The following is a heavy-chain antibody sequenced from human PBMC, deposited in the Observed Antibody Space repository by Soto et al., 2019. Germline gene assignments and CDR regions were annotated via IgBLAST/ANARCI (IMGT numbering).Heavy chain of an antibody. CDR2: IKPDGSEL. J-gene: IGHJ6*02. Sequence: GGSLRLSCAGSGFVFSSSWMTWVRQSPGKGLEWVANIKPDGSELYYADSVKGRFTISRDNARNSLYLQMSSLRAEDTAVYYCARESLLKSIPIYRYFYYAMDVWGQGTTVTVSS. CDR1: GFVFSSSW. CDR3: ARESLLKSIPIYRYFYYAMDV. V-gene: IGHV3-7*03. D-gene: IGHD2-2*02.